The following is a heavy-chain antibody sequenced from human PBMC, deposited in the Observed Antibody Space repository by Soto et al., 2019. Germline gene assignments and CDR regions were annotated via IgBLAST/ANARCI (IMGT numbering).Heavy chain of an antibody. CDR2: IYHSGRT. CDR1: GGSISFYN. CDR3: AKGDSTTHGDSFDI. V-gene: IGHV4-59*01. D-gene: IGHD6-13*01. Sequence: QVQLQESGPGLVKPSETLSLTCSVSGGSISFYNWNWIRQSPGKGLEWIGYIYHSGRTNYNPSLKSRVTISVHTSKNQFSLQLSSVTAADTAVYYCAKGDSTTHGDSFDIWGQGTMVTVSP. J-gene: IGHJ3*02.